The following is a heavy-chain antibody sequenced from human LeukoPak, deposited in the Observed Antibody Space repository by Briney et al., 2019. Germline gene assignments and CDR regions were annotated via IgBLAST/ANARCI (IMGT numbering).Heavy chain of an antibody. CDR3: AGGPGFLIDC. D-gene: IGHD3-3*01. CDR2: INQNGNEK. CDR1: GFTFSSYW. V-gene: IGHV3-7*01. Sequence: GGSLRLSCAASGFTFSSYWMSWVRRAPGKGLEWIANINQNGNEKSYLDSMKGRLTISRDNANNLVFLQMNSLRIEDTAVYYCAGGPGFLIDCWGHGTLVTVSS. J-gene: IGHJ4*01.